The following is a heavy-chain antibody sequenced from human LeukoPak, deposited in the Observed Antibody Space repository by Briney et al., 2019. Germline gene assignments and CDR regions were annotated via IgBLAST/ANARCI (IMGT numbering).Heavy chain of an antibody. CDR1: GFTVSSNY. V-gene: IGHV3-66*01. D-gene: IGHD1-1*01. CDR2: IFRGDGT. J-gene: IGHJ4*02. CDR3: VREVPVSTIYD. Sequence: GGSLRLSCAASGFTVSSNYMSWVRQAPGKGLEWVAVIFRGDGTYHADSVKGRFTISRDASKNTVYLHMNSLTAEDTAIYYCVREVPVSTIYDWGQGVLVSVSS.